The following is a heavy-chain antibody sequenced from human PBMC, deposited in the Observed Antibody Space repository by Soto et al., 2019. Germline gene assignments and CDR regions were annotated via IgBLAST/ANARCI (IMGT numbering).Heavy chain of an antibody. V-gene: IGHV1-69*08. CDR1: GGTFSSYT. CDR3: ARDSADTATHYWYDP. D-gene: IGHD5-18*01. J-gene: IGHJ5*02. CDR2: IIPILGIA. Sequence: QVQLVQSGAEVKKPGSSVKVSCKASGGTFSSYTITCLRQAPGQGLEWMGRIIPILGIANYAQKFQGRVTITADKSTSTAYMELSSLRSEATAVAYCARDSADTATHYWYDPWGKGTLFTVSS.